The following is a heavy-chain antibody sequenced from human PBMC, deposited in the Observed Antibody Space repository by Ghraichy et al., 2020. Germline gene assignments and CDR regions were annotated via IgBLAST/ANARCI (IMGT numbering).Heavy chain of an antibody. CDR3: ARDEFCSSPNCPNYFDY. J-gene: IGHJ4*02. CDR1: GFTFSNYT. CDR2: ISSSSTYI. V-gene: IGHV3-21*01. Sequence: GGSLRLSCAASGFTFSNYTMNWVRQAPGKGPEWVSAISSSSTYIYYADSVKGRFTISRDNAKNSLYLQMDSLRADDTAVYYCARDEFCSSPNCPNYFDYWGQGTLVTVSS. D-gene: IGHD2-2*01.